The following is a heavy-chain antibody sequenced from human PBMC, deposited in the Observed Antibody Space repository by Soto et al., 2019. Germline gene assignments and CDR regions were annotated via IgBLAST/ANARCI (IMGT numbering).Heavy chain of an antibody. CDR2: IYYSGST. D-gene: IGHD4-17*01. J-gene: IGHJ4*02. CDR1: GGSISSYY. CDR3: ARVRWGDYVVFDY. V-gene: IGHV4-59*01. Sequence: SETLSLTCTVSGGSISSYYWSWIRQPPGKGLEWIGYIYYSGSTNYNPSLKSRVTISVDTSKNQFSLKLSSETAADTAVYYCARVRWGDYVVFDYWGQGTLVTVSS.